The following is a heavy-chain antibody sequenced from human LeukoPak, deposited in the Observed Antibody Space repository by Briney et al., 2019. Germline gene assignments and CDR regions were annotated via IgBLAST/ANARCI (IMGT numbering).Heavy chain of an antibody. CDR3: ARGVWDDAFDI. D-gene: IGHD1-26*01. Sequence: ASVKVSCKASGNPSTTYDINWGGKAPEQGLEWMGWMNPNSGNTGYAQKFQGRVTITRNTSISTAYMELSSLRSEDTAVYYCARGVWDDAFDIWGQGTMVTVSS. CDR2: MNPNSGNT. CDR1: GNPSTTYD. V-gene: IGHV1-8*03. J-gene: IGHJ3*02.